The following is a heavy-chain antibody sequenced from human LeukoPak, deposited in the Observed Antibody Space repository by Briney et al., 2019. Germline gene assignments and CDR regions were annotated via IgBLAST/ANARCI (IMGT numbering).Heavy chain of an antibody. CDR3: AREAVAGQHFDY. CDR1: GGSISTYH. V-gene: IGHV4-59*01. J-gene: IGHJ4*02. Sequence: NSSEPLSLTCTVSGGSISTYHWSWIRQSPGKGLVWIGYNYYSGISNHNPSLNSRVTISVDTSNNQFSLKLRSVTAADTAVYYCAREAVAGQHFDYWGQGALVTVSS. CDR2: NYYSGIS. D-gene: IGHD6-19*01.